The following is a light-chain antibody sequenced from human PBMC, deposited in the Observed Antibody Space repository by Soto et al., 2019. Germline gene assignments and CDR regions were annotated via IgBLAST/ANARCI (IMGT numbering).Light chain of an antibody. CDR2: DAS. CDR1: QSVSSY. CDR3: QQRSNWPPMYT. V-gene: IGKV3-11*01. Sequence: EIVLTQSPATLSLSPGERATLSCRASQSVSSYLAWYQQKPGQAPRLLIYDASNRAAGIPARFSGSGSGTDFTLTISSLEPEECAVQYCQQRSNWPPMYTFGQGTKLEIK. J-gene: IGKJ2*01.